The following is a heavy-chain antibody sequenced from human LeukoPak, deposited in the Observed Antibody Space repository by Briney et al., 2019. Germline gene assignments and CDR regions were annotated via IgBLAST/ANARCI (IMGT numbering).Heavy chain of an antibody. CDR3: ARDDCGDTCYPGGY. J-gene: IGHJ4*02. D-gene: IGHD2-21*01. V-gene: IGHV1-3*01. CDR2: IKAGNGDT. Sequence: ASVKVSCKATGYIFTKYVVHWVRQAPGQRPEWMGWIKAGNGDTKYSQNFQDRLTITRDTSASTVYMELSSLTSEDTALYYCARDDCGDTCYPGGYWGQGTLVTVSS. CDR1: GYIFTKYV.